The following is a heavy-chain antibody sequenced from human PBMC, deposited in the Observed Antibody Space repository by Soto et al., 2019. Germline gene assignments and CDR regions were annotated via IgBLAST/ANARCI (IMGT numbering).Heavy chain of an antibody. J-gene: IGHJ6*02. CDR2: IIPIFGTA. CDR1: GGTFSSYA. V-gene: IGHV1-69*13. D-gene: IGHD1-26*01. Sequence: ASVKVSCKASGGTFSSYAISWVRQAPGQGLEWMGGIIPIFGTANYAQKFQGRVTITADESTSTAYMELSSLRSEDTAVYYCARGAGSGTHYGMDVWGQGTTVTVSS. CDR3: ARGAGSGTHYGMDV.